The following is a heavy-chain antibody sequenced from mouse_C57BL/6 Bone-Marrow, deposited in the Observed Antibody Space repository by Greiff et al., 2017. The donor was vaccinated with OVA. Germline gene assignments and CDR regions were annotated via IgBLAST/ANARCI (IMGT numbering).Heavy chain of an antibody. CDR3: ALFITTVVGAY. V-gene: IGHV1-74*01. J-gene: IGHJ3*01. Sequence: VQLQQSGAELVKPGASVKVSCKASGYTFTSYWMHWVKQRPGQGLEWIGRIHPSDSDTNYNQKFKGKATLTVDKSSSTAYMQLSSLTSEDSAVYYCALFITTVVGAYWGQGTLVTVSA. D-gene: IGHD1-1*01. CDR1: GYTFTSYW. CDR2: IHPSDSDT.